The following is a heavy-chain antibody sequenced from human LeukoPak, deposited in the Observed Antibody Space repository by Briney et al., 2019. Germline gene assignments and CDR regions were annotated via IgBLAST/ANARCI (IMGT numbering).Heavy chain of an antibody. Sequence: ASVKVSCKASGYTFTSYGISGVRQAPGQGLEWIGIINPSGGSTSYAQKFQGRVTMTRDTSTSTVYMELSSLRSEDTAVYYCARENLAMVDDAFDIWGQGTMVTVSS. D-gene: IGHD5-18*01. J-gene: IGHJ3*02. V-gene: IGHV1-46*01. CDR3: ARENLAMVDDAFDI. CDR2: INPSGGST. CDR1: GYTFTSYG.